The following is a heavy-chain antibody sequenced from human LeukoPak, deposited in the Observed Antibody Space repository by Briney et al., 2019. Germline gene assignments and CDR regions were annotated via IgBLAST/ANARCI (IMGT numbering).Heavy chain of an antibody. CDR1: GGSISSYY. CDR2: IYYSGST. CDR3: ARLNVDTTMAHVY. J-gene: IGHJ4*02. Sequence: SETLSLTCTVSGGSISSYYWNWIRQPPGKGLEWIGYIYYSGSTNHNPSLKSRVTISVDTSKNQFSLKLSSVTAADTAVYYCARLNVDTTMAHVYWGQGTLVTVSS. D-gene: IGHD5-18*01. V-gene: IGHV4-59*01.